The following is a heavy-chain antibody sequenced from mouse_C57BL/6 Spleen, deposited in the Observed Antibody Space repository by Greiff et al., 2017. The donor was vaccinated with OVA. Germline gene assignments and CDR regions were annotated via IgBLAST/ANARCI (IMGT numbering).Heavy chain of an antibody. Sequence: VQLQQSGAELVKPGASVKISCKASGYAFSSYWMNWVKQRPGKGLEWIGQIYPGDGDTNYNGKFKGKATLTADKSSSTAYMQLSSLTSEDSAVYFCARSEYGYDVHFDYWGQGTTLTVSS. CDR1: GYAFSSYW. V-gene: IGHV1-80*01. CDR3: ARSEYGYDVHFDY. J-gene: IGHJ2*01. D-gene: IGHD2-2*01. CDR2: IYPGDGDT.